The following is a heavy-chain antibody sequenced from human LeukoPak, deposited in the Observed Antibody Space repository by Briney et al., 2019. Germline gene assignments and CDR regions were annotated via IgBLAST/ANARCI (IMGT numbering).Heavy chain of an antibody. CDR2: MNPNSGNT. CDR1: GYTFTSYD. CDR3: AKSGKSYYDSSGYDAFDI. D-gene: IGHD3-22*01. Sequence: ASVKVSCKASGYTFTSYDINWVRQATGQGLEWMGWMNPNSGNTGYAQKFQGRVTMTRNTSISTAYMELSSLRSEDTAVYYCAKSGKSYYDSSGYDAFDIWGQGTMVTVSS. V-gene: IGHV1-8*01. J-gene: IGHJ3*02.